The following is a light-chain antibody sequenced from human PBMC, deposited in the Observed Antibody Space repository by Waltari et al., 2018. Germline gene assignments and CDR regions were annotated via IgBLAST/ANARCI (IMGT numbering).Light chain of an antibody. CDR1: QSLLHSNGYTY. V-gene: IGKV2-28*01. CDR2: LVS. J-gene: IGKJ1*01. CDR3: MQDIDLPPT. Sequence: IVMTQTPLSLRVTPGEPASIACRSSQSLLHSNGYTYLFWYLQKPGQSPQLLVYLVSNRAYGFPDRFSGGGSGTDCTLKISRVEAEDVGVYYCMQDIDLPPTFGQGTKVEIK.